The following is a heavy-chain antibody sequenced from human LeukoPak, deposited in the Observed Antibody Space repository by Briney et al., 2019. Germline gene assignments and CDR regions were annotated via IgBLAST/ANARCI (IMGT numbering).Heavy chain of an antibody. Sequence: ASVKVSCKASGYTFTSYAMHWVRQAPGQRLEWMGWINAGNGNTKYSQEFQGRVTITRDTSASTAYMELSSLRSEDMAVYYCARGYRITMVRGVIHENWFDPWGQGTLVTVSS. CDR2: INAGNGNT. CDR1: GYTFTSYA. V-gene: IGHV1-3*03. J-gene: IGHJ5*02. CDR3: ARGYRITMVRGVIHENWFDP. D-gene: IGHD3-10*01.